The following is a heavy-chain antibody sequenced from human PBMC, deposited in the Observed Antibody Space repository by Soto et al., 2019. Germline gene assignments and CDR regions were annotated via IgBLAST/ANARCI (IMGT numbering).Heavy chain of an antibody. CDR3: AKVLSKNYYYPFDF. Sequence: GGSLRLSCTASGFTFSDYAMTWIRQAPGKGLEWVSTISGGSSVTYYGDSVKGRFTISRDNAKKTLFLQLNRLSAEDTATYYCAKVLSKNYYYPFDFWGQGTQVTVSS. V-gene: IGHV3-23*01. D-gene: IGHD3-10*01. CDR2: ISGGSSVT. CDR1: GFTFSDYA. J-gene: IGHJ4*02.